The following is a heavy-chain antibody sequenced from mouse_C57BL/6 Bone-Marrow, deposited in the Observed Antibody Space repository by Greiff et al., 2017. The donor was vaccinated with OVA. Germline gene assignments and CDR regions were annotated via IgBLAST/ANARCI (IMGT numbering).Heavy chain of an antibody. CDR3: AGGVDYYGSSSYYFDV. CDR2: IDPANGNT. D-gene: IGHD1-1*01. J-gene: IGHJ1*03. CDR1: GFNIKNTY. V-gene: IGHV14-3*01. Sequence: EVQLQQSVAELVRPGASVKLSCTASGFNIKNTYMHWVKQRPEQGLEWIGRIDPANGNTKYAPKFQGKATITADTSSNTAYLQLSSLTSEDTAIYYCAGGVDYYGSSSYYFDVWGTGTTVTVSS.